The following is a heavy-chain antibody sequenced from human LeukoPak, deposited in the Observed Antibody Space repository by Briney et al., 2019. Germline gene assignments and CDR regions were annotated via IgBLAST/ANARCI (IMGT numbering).Heavy chain of an antibody. V-gene: IGHV4-4*02. CDR3: SRESGPFCPFGH. CDR2: ISLAGRT. J-gene: IGHJ4*02. CDR1: GGSITTTNY. Sequence: SGTLSLTCGVSGGSITTTNYWSWVRQPPGGGLEWIGEISLAGRTRYNPSLKSQVNISIDESKNHLYLNLASVTAADTAVYYCSRESGPFCPFGHWGQGTLVAVTS. D-gene: IGHD1-26*01.